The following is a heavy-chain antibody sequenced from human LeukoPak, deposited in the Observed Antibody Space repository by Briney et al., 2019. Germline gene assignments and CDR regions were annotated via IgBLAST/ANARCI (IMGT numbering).Heavy chain of an antibody. J-gene: IGHJ4*02. CDR3: ARGSPLSYYFDY. D-gene: IGHD2/OR15-2a*01. CDR2: ISTSGDTT. V-gene: IGHV3-23*01. Sequence: GGSLRLSCAASGFTFSTYAMLWVRQAPGKGLEWVSIISTSGDTTYYAGSVKGRFTISRDNSKNTLFLQMNSLRAEDTAVYYCARGSPLSYYFDYWGQGTLVTVSS. CDR1: GFTFSTYA.